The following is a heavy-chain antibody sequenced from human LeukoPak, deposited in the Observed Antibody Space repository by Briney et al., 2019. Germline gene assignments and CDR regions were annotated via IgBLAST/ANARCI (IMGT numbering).Heavy chain of an antibody. Sequence: ASVKVSCKASGYTFTSYDINWVQQASGQGLEWMGWMNPNNGNTGYAQKFQGRVTMTRDTSISTAYMELRGLRSEDTAVYYCVRDGEGVAISVNYWFDPWGQGTLVTVSS. V-gene: IGHV1-8*01. CDR2: MNPNNGNT. CDR3: VRDGEGVAISVNYWFDP. D-gene: IGHD3-10*01. J-gene: IGHJ5*02. CDR1: GYTFTSYD.